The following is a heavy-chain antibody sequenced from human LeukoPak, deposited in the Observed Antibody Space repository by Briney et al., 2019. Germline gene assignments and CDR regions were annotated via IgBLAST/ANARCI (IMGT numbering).Heavy chain of an antibody. V-gene: IGHV5-10-1*01. D-gene: IGHD2-2*01. CDR2: IDPSDSYS. CDR1: GYDFGYYW. Sequence: PGESLKISCKGSGYDFGYYWITWVRQMPGKGLEWMGTIDPSDSYSNYSPSFQGHVTISADRSISTAYLQWSSLKASDTAMYYCARQEGYCSSMSCYEFDYWGQGTLVTVSS. CDR3: ARQEGYCSSMSCYEFDY. J-gene: IGHJ4*02.